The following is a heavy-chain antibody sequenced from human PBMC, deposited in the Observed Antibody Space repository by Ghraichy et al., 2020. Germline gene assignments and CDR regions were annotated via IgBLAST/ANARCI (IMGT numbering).Heavy chain of an antibody. J-gene: IGHJ6*02. Sequence: GGSLRLSCAASGFTFSSYAMSWVRQAPGKGLEWVSDISGSGGSTYYADSVKGRFTISRDNSKNTLYLQMNSLRAEDTAVYYCAKGEHRGGGSLRNYYYYYGMDVWGQGTTVTVSS. D-gene: IGHD2-15*01. CDR3: AKGEHRGGGSLRNYYYYYGMDV. CDR2: ISGSGGST. V-gene: IGHV3-23*01. CDR1: GFTFSSYA.